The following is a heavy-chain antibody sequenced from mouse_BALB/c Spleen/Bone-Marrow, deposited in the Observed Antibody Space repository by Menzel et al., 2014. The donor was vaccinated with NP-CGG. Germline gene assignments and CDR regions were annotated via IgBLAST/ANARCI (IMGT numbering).Heavy chain of an antibody. CDR2: ISHGGISA. D-gene: IGHD4-1*01. CDR1: GFTFSSYT. J-gene: IGHJ1*01. Sequence: EAQLVESGRGLVQPGGSLKFSCAASGFTFSSYTLSWVRQTPEKRLEWVAYISHGGISAYYADTVKGRFTITRDNAKNTLYLQMSSLKSEDTAIYHCARRELGGWFFDVWGAGTTVTVSS. CDR3: ARRELGGWFFDV. V-gene: IGHV5-12-2*01.